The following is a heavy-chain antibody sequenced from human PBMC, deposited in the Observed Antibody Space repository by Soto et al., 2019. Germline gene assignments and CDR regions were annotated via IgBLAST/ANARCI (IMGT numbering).Heavy chain of an antibody. J-gene: IGHJ6*02. Sequence: QVQLVQSGAEVKKPGSSVKVSCKASGGTFSSYAISWVRQAPGQGLEWMGGIIPIFGTANYAQKFQGRVTIAADESTSTAYMELSSLRSEDTAVYYCARAITGTTLDLRGYYYYGMDVWGQGTTVTVSS. CDR1: GGTFSSYA. CDR2: IIPIFGTA. D-gene: IGHD1-20*01. V-gene: IGHV1-69*12. CDR3: ARAITGTTLDLRGYYYYGMDV.